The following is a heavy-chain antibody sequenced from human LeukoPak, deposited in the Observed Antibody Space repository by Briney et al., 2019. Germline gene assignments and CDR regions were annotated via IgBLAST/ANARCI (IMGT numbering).Heavy chain of an antibody. CDR2: MNPNSGNT. D-gene: IGHD3-22*01. Sequence: GASVKVSFKASGYTFTSYDINWVRQAPGQGLEWMGWMNPNSGNTGYAQKFQGRVTMTRNTSISTAYMELSSLRSEDTAVYYCARGGNYYDTRNRWFDPWGQGTLVTVSS. V-gene: IGHV1-8*01. J-gene: IGHJ5*02. CDR1: GYTFTSYD. CDR3: ARGGNYYDTRNRWFDP.